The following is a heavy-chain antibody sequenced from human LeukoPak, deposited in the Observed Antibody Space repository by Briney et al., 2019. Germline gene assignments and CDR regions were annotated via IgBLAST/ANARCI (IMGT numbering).Heavy chain of an antibody. Sequence: ASVTVSFKSSGYTFTNYDINWVRQATGQGGEWMGWMNPNSGNTGYAQKLQGRVTITRNTYISTAYMELSSLRSDDTAVYFCARAPSWGGLTSGSYYFDYWGQGALVTVSS. V-gene: IGHV1-8*03. CDR2: MNPNSGNT. J-gene: IGHJ4*02. CDR1: GYTFTNYD. D-gene: IGHD3-16*01. CDR3: ARAPSWGGLTSGSYYFDY.